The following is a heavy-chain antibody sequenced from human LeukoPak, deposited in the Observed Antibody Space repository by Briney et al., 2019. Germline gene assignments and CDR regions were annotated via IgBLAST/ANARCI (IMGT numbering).Heavy chain of an antibody. CDR2: IKSRTDGGTT. V-gene: IGHV3-15*01. D-gene: IGHD5-18*01. CDR1: GFTFSSYN. J-gene: IGHJ6*03. CDR3: ITADTDRAELRLQYYYMDV. Sequence: GGSLRLSCAASGFTFSSYNMNRVRQAPGKGLEWVGRIKSRTDGGTTDYGAPVKGRFTISRDDSKNTLYLQMKSLKTEDTAVYYCITADTDRAELRLQYYYMDVWGKGTTVTVSS.